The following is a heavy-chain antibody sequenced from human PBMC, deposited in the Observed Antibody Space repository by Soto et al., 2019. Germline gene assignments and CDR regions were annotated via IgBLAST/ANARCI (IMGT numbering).Heavy chain of an antibody. D-gene: IGHD3-10*01. CDR2: IKSKTDGGTT. CDR3: TTEYVGSFFDP. CDR1: GFTFSNAW. J-gene: IGHJ5*02. V-gene: IGHV3-15*01. Sequence: EVQLVESGGGLVKPGGSLRLSCAASGFTFSNAWMSWVRQAPGKGLEWVGRIKSKTDGGTTDYAAPVKGRFTISRDNSKNTLYLQMNSLKTEDTAVYYCTTEYVGSFFDPWGQGTLVTVSS.